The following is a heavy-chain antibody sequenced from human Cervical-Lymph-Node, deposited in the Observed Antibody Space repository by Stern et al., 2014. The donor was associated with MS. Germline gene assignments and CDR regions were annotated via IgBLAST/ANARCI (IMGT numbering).Heavy chain of an antibody. CDR1: GGTFSSYA. D-gene: IGHD6-13*01. V-gene: IGHV1-69*01. CDR3: ARAVAAAGTDYNYYGMDV. J-gene: IGHJ6*02. CDR2: IIPILGPA. Sequence: QLVQSGAALKTPGSSAKVSCKASGGTFSSYAISWVRQAPGQGLEWMGGIIPILGPANYGQKCKGRVKIAADESTSTAYMELSSLRSEDTAVYYCARAVAAAGTDYNYYGMDVWGQGTTVTVSS.